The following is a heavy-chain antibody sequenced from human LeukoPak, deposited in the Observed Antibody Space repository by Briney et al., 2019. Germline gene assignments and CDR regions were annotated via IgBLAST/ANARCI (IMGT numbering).Heavy chain of an antibody. CDR1: GGSISSGDYF. D-gene: IGHD3-3*01. CDR3: AGGYYDFWSGKGDFDY. Sequence: PSETLSFTCNVSGGSISSGDYFWSWIRQPPGKGLEWIGSIYYSGSTYYNPSLKSRVTISVDTSKNQFSLKLSSVTAADTAVYYCAGGYYDFWSGKGDFDYWGQGTLVTVSS. CDR2: IYYSGST. J-gene: IGHJ4*02. V-gene: IGHV4-39*01.